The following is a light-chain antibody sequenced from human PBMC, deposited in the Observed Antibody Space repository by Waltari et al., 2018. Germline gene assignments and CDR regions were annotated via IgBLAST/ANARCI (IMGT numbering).Light chain of an antibody. CDR2: NTN. Sequence: QTVVTQEPSFSVSPGGTVTLTCGLSSGSVSTSYYPSWYQQTPGRPPRTPIYNTNTRSSGVPDRFSGSILGNKAALTITGAQADDESDYYCVLYMTSGISVFGGGTKLTVL. V-gene: IGLV8-61*01. J-gene: IGLJ3*02. CDR1: SGSVSTSYY. CDR3: VLYMTSGISV.